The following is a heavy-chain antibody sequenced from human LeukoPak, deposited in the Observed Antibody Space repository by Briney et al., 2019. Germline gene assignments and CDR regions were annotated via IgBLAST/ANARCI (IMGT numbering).Heavy chain of an antibody. Sequence: TGGSLRLSCAASGFTFSSYWMNWVRQAPGKGLEWVANIKEDGSEKNYADSVKGRFTISRDNSKNTLYLQMNSLRAEDTAAYYWAKANTFYYGPGSPFDNWGQGTRVAVSS. V-gene: IGHV3-7*05. CDR2: IKEDGSEK. D-gene: IGHD3-10*01. CDR1: GFTFSSYW. J-gene: IGHJ4*02. CDR3: AKANTFYYGPGSPFDN.